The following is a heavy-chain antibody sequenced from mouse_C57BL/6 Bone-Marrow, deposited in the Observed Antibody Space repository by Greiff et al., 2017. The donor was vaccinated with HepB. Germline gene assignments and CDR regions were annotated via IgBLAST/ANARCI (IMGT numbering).Heavy chain of an antibody. CDR1: GYTFTSYG. Sequence: QVQLQQSGAELARPGASVKLSCKASGYTFTSYGISWVKQRTGQGLEWIGEIYPRSGYTYYNEKFKGKATLTADKSSSTAYMELRSLTSEDSAVYFCARWLITTGGYFDVWGTGTTVTVSS. J-gene: IGHJ1*03. D-gene: IGHD1-1*01. V-gene: IGHV1-81*01. CDR3: ARWLITTGGYFDV. CDR2: IYPRSGYT.